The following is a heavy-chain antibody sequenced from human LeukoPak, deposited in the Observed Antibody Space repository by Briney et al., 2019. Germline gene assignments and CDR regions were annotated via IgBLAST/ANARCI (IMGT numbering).Heavy chain of an antibody. V-gene: IGHV1-58*02. D-gene: IGHD5-18*01. Sequence: SVKVSCXPSGFTFTNSAMQWVRQARGQRLEWIGWIVVGSGNTNYAQKFQERVTITRDMSTSTAYMELSSLRSEDTAVYYCAALSVDTAMGPYFDYWGQGTLVTVSS. CDR2: IVVGSGNT. CDR1: GFTFTNSA. CDR3: AALSVDTAMGPYFDY. J-gene: IGHJ4*02.